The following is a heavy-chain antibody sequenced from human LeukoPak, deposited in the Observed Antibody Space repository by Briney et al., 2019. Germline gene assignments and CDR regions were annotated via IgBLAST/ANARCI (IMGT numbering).Heavy chain of an antibody. Sequence: ASVKVSCKVSGYTLTELSMHWVRQAPGKGPEWMGGFDPEDGETIYAQKFQGRVTMTEDTSTDTAYMELSSLRSEDTAVYYCATQAMVRGVIINWFDPWGQGTLVTVSS. CDR1: GYTLTELS. J-gene: IGHJ5*02. V-gene: IGHV1-24*01. D-gene: IGHD3-10*01. CDR3: ATQAMVRGVIINWFDP. CDR2: FDPEDGET.